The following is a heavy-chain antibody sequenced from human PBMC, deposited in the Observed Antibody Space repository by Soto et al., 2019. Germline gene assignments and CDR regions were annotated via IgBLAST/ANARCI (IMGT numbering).Heavy chain of an antibody. CDR1: GFTVSSNY. CDR3: AVLLWFGELLPRDY. CDR2: IYSGGST. J-gene: IGHJ4*02. Sequence: EVQLVESGGGLVQPGGSLRPSCAASGFTVSSNYMSWVRQAPGKGLEWVSVIYSGGSTYYADSVKGRFTISRDNSKNTLYLQMNSLRAEDTAVYYCAVLLWFGELLPRDYWGQGTLVTVSS. V-gene: IGHV3-66*01. D-gene: IGHD3-10*01.